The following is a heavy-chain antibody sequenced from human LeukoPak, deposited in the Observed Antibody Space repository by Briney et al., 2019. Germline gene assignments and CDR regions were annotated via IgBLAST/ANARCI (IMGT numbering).Heavy chain of an antibody. D-gene: IGHD3-9*01. J-gene: IGHJ3*02. CDR2: INHSGST. CDR1: VGSFSGNY. Sequence: SETLSLTCAVYVGSFSGNYWSWIRQSPGKGLEWIGEINHSGSTKYNPSLKSRVTISVDTSKNQFSLKLSSVTAADTAVYYCARVGRDGYDNLTGYGNFDIWGQGTMVIVSS. V-gene: IGHV4-34*01. CDR3: ARVGRDGYDNLTGYGNFDI.